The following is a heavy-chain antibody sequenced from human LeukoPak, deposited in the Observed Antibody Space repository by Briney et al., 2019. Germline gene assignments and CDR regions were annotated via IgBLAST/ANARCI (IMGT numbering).Heavy chain of an antibody. V-gene: IGHV3-23*01. CDR1: GFTFSSYA. CDR3: AKGEVRNWFDP. J-gene: IGHJ5*02. CDR2: ISGSAVST. Sequence: PGGSLRLSCAASGFTFSSYAMSWVRQAPGKGLEWVSCISGSAVSTYYADSVKGRFTISRDNSKNTLYLQMNSLRAEDTAVYYCAKGEVRNWFDPWGQGTLVTVSS.